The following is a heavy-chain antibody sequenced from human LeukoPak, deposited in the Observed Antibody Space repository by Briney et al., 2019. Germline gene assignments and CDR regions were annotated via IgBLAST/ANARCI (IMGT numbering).Heavy chain of an antibody. CDR3: ARSSIVVVPASEGFDP. V-gene: IGHV1-2*02. J-gene: IGHJ5*02. CDR2: INPNSGGT. CDR1: GYTLTGYY. Sequence: ASVKVSCKASGYTLTGYYMHWVRQAPGQGLEWMGWINPNSGGTNYAQKFQGRVTMTRDTSISTAYMELSRLRSDDTAVYYCARSSIVVVPASEGFDPWGQGTLVTVSS. D-gene: IGHD2-2*01.